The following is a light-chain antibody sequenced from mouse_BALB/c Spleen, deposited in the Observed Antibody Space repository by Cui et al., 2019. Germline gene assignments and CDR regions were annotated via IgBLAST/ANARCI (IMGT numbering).Light chain of an antibody. CDR2: SAS. CDR3: QQYSSYPRT. J-gene: IGKJ2*01. CDR1: QNVGTA. Sequence: DIVMTQSQKFMSTSVGDRVSITCKASQNVGTAVAWYQQKPGQSPKLLIYSASNRYTGVPDRFTGSRSGTDFTLTISNMQSEDLADYFCQQYSSYPRTFGGGTKLEIK. V-gene: IGKV6-13*01.